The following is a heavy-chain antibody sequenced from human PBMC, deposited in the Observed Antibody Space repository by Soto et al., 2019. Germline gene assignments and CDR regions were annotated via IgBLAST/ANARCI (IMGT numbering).Heavy chain of an antibody. V-gene: IGHV3-23*05. J-gene: IGHJ4*02. CDR1: GFTFTNYL. Sequence: EVQLLESGGDLVQPGGSLRLSCAASGFTFTNYLMTWVRQAPGKGLEWVSSIDKSGGDTYYADSVKGRFTISRDNSKKTLYLQMKGLRAEDTALYYCAKDTYSRSWYFWGQGTLVTVSS. CDR2: IDKSGGDT. CDR3: AKDTYSRSWYF. D-gene: IGHD2-2*01.